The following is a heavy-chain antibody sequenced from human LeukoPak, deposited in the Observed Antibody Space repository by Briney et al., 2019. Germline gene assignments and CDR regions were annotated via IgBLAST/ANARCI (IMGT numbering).Heavy chain of an antibody. J-gene: IGHJ4*02. CDR2: IYYSGST. V-gene: IGHV4-59*08. D-gene: IGHD3-10*01. CDR3: ASLYGSGIDY. Sequence: SETLSLTCTVSGGSISSYYWSWIRQPPGKGLEWIGYIYYSGSTNYNPSLKSRVTISVDTSKNQFSLKLSSVTAADTAVYYCASLYGSGIDYWGQGTLVTVSS. CDR1: GGSISSYY.